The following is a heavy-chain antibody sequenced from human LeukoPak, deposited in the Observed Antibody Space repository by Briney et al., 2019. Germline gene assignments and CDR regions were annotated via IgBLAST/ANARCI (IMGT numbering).Heavy chain of an antibody. J-gene: IGHJ6*03. Sequence: SVKVSCKPSGGTFNSYPIGWVRQAPGQGLEWMGGIIPIFSTTDYAQEFQGRVTITADESTTTAYMELSSLRSEDTAVYYCAMSTVNTGWPRDPNKYYYFMDVWGEGTTVTVSS. CDR1: GGTFNSYP. CDR3: AMSTVNTGWPRDPNKYYYFMDV. CDR2: IIPIFSTT. D-gene: IGHD4-17*01. V-gene: IGHV1-69*13.